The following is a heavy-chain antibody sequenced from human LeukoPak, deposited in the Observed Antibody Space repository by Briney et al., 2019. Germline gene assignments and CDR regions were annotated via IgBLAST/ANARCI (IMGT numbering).Heavy chain of an antibody. J-gene: IGHJ4*02. Sequence: SETLSFTCTVTGGSISSYYWSWIRQPPGKGLEWIGYIYYSGSTNYNPSLRSRATISVDTSKNHFSRKMSSVTAADTAVCYCARSPAGFGIVRGFIITGFDYWGPGALVTVSS. CDR1: GGSISSYY. V-gene: IGHV4-59*01. CDR3: ARSPAGFGIVRGFIITGFDY. CDR2: IYYSGST. D-gene: IGHD3-10*01.